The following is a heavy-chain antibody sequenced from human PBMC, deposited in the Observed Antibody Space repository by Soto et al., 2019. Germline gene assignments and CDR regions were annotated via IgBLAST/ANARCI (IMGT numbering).Heavy chain of an antibody. J-gene: IGHJ6*02. CDR2: INADNGNT. V-gene: IGHV1-3*01. CDR1: GNTFSNYA. CDR3: ASGDSSAWYYYGMDV. D-gene: IGHD6-19*01. Sequence: ASVKVSCKASGNTFSNYAMHWVRQAPGQRLEWMAWINADNGNTYYSQKFQGRVTITRDTSTNTAYLELSSLRSEDTAVYYCASGDSSAWYYYGMDVWGRGTTVTVSS.